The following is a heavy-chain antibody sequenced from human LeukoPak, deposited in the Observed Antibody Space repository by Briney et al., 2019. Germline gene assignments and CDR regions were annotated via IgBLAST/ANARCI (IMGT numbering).Heavy chain of an antibody. V-gene: IGHV1-24*01. D-gene: IGHD6-13*01. CDR3: ATDHGQQLVQSGAFDI. Sequence: ASVKVSWKVSGHTLTELSMHWVRQAPGKGLEWMGGFDPEDGETIYAQKFQGRVTMTEDTSTDTAYMELSSLRSEDTAVYYCATDHGQQLVQSGAFDIWGQGTMVTVSS. J-gene: IGHJ3*02. CDR2: FDPEDGET. CDR1: GHTLTELS.